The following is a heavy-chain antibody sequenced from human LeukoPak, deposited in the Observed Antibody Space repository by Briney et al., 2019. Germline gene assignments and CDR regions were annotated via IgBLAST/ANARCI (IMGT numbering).Heavy chain of an antibody. CDR3: VRDRNDNYFDY. CDR1: GFAFRIYG. Sequence: GRSLKLSCTASGFAFRIYGMRWVRQEPGKGLERVAFIWPGGTRSFYADSVKGRFTSSRDDSNNTVYLHMSSLKAEDTALYYCVRDRNDNYFDYWGQGTLLTVSS. J-gene: IGHJ4*02. CDR2: IWPGGTRS. V-gene: IGHV3-33*01.